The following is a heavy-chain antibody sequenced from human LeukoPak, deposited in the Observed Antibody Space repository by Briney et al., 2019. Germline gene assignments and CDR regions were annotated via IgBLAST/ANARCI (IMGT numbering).Heavy chain of an antibody. CDR1: GGSISSYY. CDR3: ARYGGSGWVIDN. J-gene: IGHJ4*02. Sequence: SETLSLTCTVSGGSISSYYWTWIRQPPGKGLEWIGYIYYTGATSYNPSLKSRVTISVDTSKKQFSLKLASVTAADTAVYYCARYGGSGWVIDNWGQGTLVTVSS. CDR2: IYYTGAT. D-gene: IGHD6-19*01. V-gene: IGHV4-59*08.